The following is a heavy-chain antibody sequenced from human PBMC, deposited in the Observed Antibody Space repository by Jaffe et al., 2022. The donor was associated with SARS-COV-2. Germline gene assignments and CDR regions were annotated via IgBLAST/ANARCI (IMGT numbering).Heavy chain of an antibody. CDR1: GYTFTSYD. J-gene: IGHJ2*01. V-gene: IGHV1-8*01. CDR2: MNPNSGNT. Sequence: QVQLVQSGAEVKKPGASVKVSCKASGYTFTSYDINWVRQATGQGLEWMGWMNPNSGNTGYAQKFQGRVTMTRNTSISTAYMELSSLRSEDTAVYYCARGLFPRYSYGPSYWYFDLWGRGTLVTVSS. CDR3: ARGLFPRYSYGPSYWYFDL. D-gene: IGHD5-18*01.